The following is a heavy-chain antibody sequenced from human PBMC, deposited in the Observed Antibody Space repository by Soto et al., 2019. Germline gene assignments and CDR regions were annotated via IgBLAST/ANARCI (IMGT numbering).Heavy chain of an antibody. D-gene: IGHD3-22*01. V-gene: IGHV1-2*04. J-gene: IGHJ3*02. CDR1: GYTFTGYY. CDR2: INPNSGGT. CDR3: ARVGRYYYDSVAAFDI. Sequence: ASVQVSCQASGYTFTGYYMHWVRQAPGQGLEWMGWINPNSGGTNYAQKFQGWVTMTRDTSISTAYMELSRLRSDDTAVYYCARVGRYYYDSVAAFDIWGQGTMVTVSS.